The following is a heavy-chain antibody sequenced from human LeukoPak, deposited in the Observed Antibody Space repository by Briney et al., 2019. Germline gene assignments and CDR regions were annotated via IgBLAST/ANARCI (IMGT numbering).Heavy chain of an antibody. J-gene: IGHJ4*02. CDR1: GGSISSYY. Sequence: NPSETLSLTCTVSGGSISSYYWSWIRQPPGKGLEWVGYIYYSGSTNYNPSLKSRVTISVDTSKNQFSLKLSSVTAADTAVYYCARLRMDTAMVYFDYWGQGTLVTVSS. V-gene: IGHV4-59*08. CDR2: IYYSGST. CDR3: ARLRMDTAMVYFDY. D-gene: IGHD5-18*01.